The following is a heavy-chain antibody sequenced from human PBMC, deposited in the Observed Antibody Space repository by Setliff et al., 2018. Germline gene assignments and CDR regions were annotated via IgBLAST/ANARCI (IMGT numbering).Heavy chain of an antibody. J-gene: IGHJ6*03. CDR2: IYSSGST. V-gene: IGHV4-4*08. CDR3: ARMAVRVASRPSSPLEYYYYMDF. Sequence: SETLSLTCTVSGGSISSDYWSWIRQPPGKGLEWIGYIYSSGSTKYNPSLKSRVTISVDTSKNQFSLKRNSVTAADTAIYYCARMAVRVASRPSSPLEYYYYMDFWGKGATVTVSS. D-gene: IGHD6-6*01. CDR1: GGSISSDY.